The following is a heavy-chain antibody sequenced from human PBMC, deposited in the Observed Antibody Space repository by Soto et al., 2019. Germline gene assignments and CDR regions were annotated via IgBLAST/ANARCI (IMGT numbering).Heavy chain of an antibody. V-gene: IGHV3-11*06. CDR2: ISSSSSYT. CDR1: GFTFSGYY. J-gene: IGHJ4*02. CDR3: ARVRVDAKLRLFRIRPN. D-gene: IGHD3-3*01. Sequence: GGSLRLSCAASGFTFSGYYMSWIRQAPGKGLEWVSYISSSSSYTNYADSVKGRFTISRDNAKNSLYLQMNSLRAEDTAVYYCARVRVDAKLRLFRIRPNWGQGSLVTVSS.